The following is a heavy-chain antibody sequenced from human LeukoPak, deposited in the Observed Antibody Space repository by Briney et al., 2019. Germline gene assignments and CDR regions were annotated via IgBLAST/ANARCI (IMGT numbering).Heavy chain of an antibody. D-gene: IGHD6-13*01. J-gene: IGHJ4*02. CDR2: IYYSGST. CDR1: GGSISTYY. Sequence: PSETLSLTCTVSGGSISTYYWSWIRQPPGKGLEWIGYIYYSGSTTYNPSLKSRVTISVDTSKNQFSLKLRSVTDADTAVYHCARGGSSSWRIGYYFDFWGQGTLVTVSS. CDR3: ARGGSSSWRIGYYFDF. V-gene: IGHV4-59*01.